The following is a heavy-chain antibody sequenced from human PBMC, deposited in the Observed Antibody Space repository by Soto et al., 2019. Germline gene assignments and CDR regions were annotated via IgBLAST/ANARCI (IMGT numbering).Heavy chain of an antibody. Sequence: EVQLLESGGGLVQPGGSLRLSCAASGFTFSSYAMSWVRQAPGKGLEWVSAISGSGGSTYYADSVKGRFTISRDNSKTPLYLQWTSLRPKDTAVNYGGRLGNGGGWSGMAFGGKGTT. CDR3: GRLGNGGGWSGMAF. V-gene: IGHV3-23*01. CDR1: GFTFSSYA. CDR2: ISGSGGST. D-gene: IGHD3-16*01. J-gene: IGHJ6*04.